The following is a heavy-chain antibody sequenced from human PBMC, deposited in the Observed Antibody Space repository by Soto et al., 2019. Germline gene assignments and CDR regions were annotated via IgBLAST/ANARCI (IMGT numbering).Heavy chain of an antibody. CDR3: ARGVSRSRYDSELQFDY. CDR2: TIPIFGTA. D-gene: IGHD3-22*01. J-gene: IGHJ4*02. Sequence: QVQLVQSGAEVKKPGASVKVSCKASGGTFSSYAISWVRQAPGQGLEWMGGTIPIFGTANYAQKFQGRVTITADESTSTAYMELSSLRSEDTAVYYCARGVSRSRYDSELQFDYWGQGTLVTVSS. CDR1: GGTFSSYA. V-gene: IGHV1-69*01.